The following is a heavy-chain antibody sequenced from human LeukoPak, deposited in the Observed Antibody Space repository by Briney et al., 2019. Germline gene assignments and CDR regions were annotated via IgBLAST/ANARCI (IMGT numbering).Heavy chain of an antibody. CDR1: RGTFSSYA. Sequence: ASVKVSCKASRGTFSSYAISWVRQAPGQGLEWMGGIIPIFGTANYAQKFQGRVTITADESTSTAYMELRSLRSDDTAVYYCARDKLWFGEPHRRSKTRLVSGGAFDIWGQGTMVTVSS. V-gene: IGHV1-69*13. D-gene: IGHD3-10*01. J-gene: IGHJ3*02. CDR3: ARDKLWFGEPHRRSKTRLVSGGAFDI. CDR2: IIPIFGTA.